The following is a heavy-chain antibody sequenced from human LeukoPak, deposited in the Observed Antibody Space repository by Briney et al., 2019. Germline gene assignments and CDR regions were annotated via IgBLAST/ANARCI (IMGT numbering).Heavy chain of an antibody. CDR3: AVQGYDILTGFDY. J-gene: IGHJ4*02. CDR1: GVSFSGYY. CDR2: INHSGST. V-gene: IGHV4-34*01. Sequence: SETLSLTCAVYGVSFSGYYWSWIRQPPGKGLEWIGEINHSGSTNYNPSLKSRVSISVDTSKNQFSLKLSSVTAADTAVYYCAVQGYDILTGFDYWGQGTLVTVSS. D-gene: IGHD3-9*01.